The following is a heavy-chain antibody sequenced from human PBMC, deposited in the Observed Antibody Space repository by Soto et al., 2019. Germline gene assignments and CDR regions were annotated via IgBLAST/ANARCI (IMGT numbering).Heavy chain of an antibody. Sequence: QVQLQQWGAGLLKPSETLSLTCAVYGGSFSGYYWSWIRQPPGKGLEWIGEINHSGSTNYNPPLKSRVTISVDTSKTQYCLKLSSVTAADTAVYYCARGGSCSGGSCYSRRFDPWGQGTLVTVSS. D-gene: IGHD2-15*01. CDR2: INHSGST. V-gene: IGHV4-34*01. CDR1: GGSFSGYY. CDR3: ARGGSCSGGSCYSRRFDP. J-gene: IGHJ5*02.